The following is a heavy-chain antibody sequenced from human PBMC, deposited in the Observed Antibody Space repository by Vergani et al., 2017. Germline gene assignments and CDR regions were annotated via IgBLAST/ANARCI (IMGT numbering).Heavy chain of an antibody. V-gene: IGHV4-31*03. CDR3: ATDRQKNYFYFYMDV. J-gene: IGHJ6*03. CDR2: IHNSGST. Sequence: QVRLQESGPGLLKPSQTLSLTCTVSGGSISGGGYYWNWIRPRPGKGLEWIGYIHNSGSTYYKPSLESRLTLSLDTSKNQFSLKLSSVTAADTAVYYCATDRQKNYFYFYMDVWGKGTTVTVSS. CDR1: GGSISGGGYY.